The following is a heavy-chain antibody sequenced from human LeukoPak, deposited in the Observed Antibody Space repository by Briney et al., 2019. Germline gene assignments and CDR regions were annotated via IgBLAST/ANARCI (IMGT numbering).Heavy chain of an antibody. D-gene: IGHD2-2*01. CDR2: ISCGGSTI. J-gene: IGHJ4*02. CDR1: GFTFSSGW. CDR3: ARDPSVVPAAMGY. V-gene: IGHV3-48*04. Sequence: GGSLRLSCAASGFTFSSGWMHWVRQTPGKGLEWVSYISCGGSTIYYADSVKGRFTISRDNSKNSLYLQMNSLRAEDTAVYFCARDPSVVPAAMGYWGQGNLVTVSS.